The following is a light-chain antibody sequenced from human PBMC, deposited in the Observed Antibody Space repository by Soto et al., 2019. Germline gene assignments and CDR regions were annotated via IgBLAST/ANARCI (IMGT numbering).Light chain of an antibody. V-gene: IGKV3-15*01. Sequence: EIVMTQSPATLAVSPGERATLSCRASQGVSSNLAWYQQKPGQAPRLLIYDVSTRASDIPARFSGSGSGTEFTLTISSLQSEDFAVYYCQQYTNWPPWTFGQWTKVEIK. CDR2: DVS. CDR1: QGVSSN. J-gene: IGKJ1*01. CDR3: QQYTNWPPWT.